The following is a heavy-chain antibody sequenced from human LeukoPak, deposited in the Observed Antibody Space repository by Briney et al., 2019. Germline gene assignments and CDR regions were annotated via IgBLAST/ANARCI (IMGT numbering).Heavy chain of an antibody. Sequence: GGSLRLSCAASGFTFSSYSMNWVRQAPGKGLEWVSSISSSSSYIYYADSVKGRFTISRDNAKNSLYLQMNSLRAEDTAVYYCARSGDYLGDYYYYYYMDVWGKGATVTVSS. CDR2: ISSSSSYI. J-gene: IGHJ6*03. CDR3: ARSGDYLGDYYYYYYMDV. D-gene: IGHD4-17*01. CDR1: GFTFSSYS. V-gene: IGHV3-21*01.